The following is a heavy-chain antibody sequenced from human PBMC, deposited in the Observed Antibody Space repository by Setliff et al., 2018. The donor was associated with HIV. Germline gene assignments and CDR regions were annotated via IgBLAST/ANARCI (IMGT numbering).Heavy chain of an antibody. CDR3: ARAAAGNTGPFDL. D-gene: IGHD4-17*01. Sequence: PSETLSLTCTVSGGSISSYYWSWIRQPPGKGLEWIGEINHSGSTNYNPSLKSRVTISVDTSKNQFSLKLSSVTAADTAVYYCARAAAGNTGPFDLWGQGSPVTVSS. V-gene: IGHV4-34*01. J-gene: IGHJ4*02. CDR1: GGSISSYY. CDR2: INHSGST.